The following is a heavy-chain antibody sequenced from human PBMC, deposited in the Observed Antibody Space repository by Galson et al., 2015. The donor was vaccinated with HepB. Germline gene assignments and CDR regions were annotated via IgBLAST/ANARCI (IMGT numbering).Heavy chain of an antibody. CDR2: IYSGGST. V-gene: IGHV3-66*01. Sequence: SLRLSCAASGFTFSTYTMNWVRQAPGKGLEWVSVIYSGGSTYYADSVKGRFTISRDNSKNTLYLQMNSLRAEDTAVYYCARDKPPLRCSSTSCYPEGGFDPWGQGTLVTVSS. D-gene: IGHD2-2*01. CDR1: GFTFSTYT. CDR3: ARDKPPLRCSSTSCYPEGGFDP. J-gene: IGHJ5*02.